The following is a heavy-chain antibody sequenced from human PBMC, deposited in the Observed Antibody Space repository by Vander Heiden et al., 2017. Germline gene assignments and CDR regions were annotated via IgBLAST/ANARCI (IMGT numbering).Heavy chain of an antibody. D-gene: IGHD1-26*01. CDR3: ARGAVGAGDY. CDR1: GFTFSSYW. CDR2: IKQDGSEK. Sequence: EVQPVESGAGLVQPGGSLSLPCAASGFTFSSYWMSWVRQATGKGLGRVANIKQDGSEKYYVDAVKGRFTISRDNAKNSLYLQMNSLRAEETAVYYCARGAVGAGDYWGQGTLVTVSS. J-gene: IGHJ4*02. V-gene: IGHV3-7*01.